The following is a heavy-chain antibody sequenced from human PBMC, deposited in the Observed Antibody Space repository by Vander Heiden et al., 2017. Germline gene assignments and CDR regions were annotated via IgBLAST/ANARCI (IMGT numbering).Heavy chain of an antibody. CDR2: IRSSSSTI. CDR3: ASIRHRPLS. Sequence: EVQLVESGGGLVQPGGSLRPSCAASGFTFSSYSMNWVRQARGKGLEWVSYIRSSSSTIYYADSVKGRFTISRDNAKNSLYLQMNSLRDEDTAVYYCASIRHRPLSWGQGTMVTVSS. CDR1: GFTFSSYS. J-gene: IGHJ3*01. D-gene: IGHD6-6*01. V-gene: IGHV3-48*02.